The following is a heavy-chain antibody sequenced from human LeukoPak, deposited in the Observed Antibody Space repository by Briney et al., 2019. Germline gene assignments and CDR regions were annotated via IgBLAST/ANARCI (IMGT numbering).Heavy chain of an antibody. CDR2: ISYSSTTI. D-gene: IGHD3-10*01. CDR3: ARGGSVYGYFDY. J-gene: IGHJ4*02. Sequence: GGSLRLSCAASGFTFNNHNMNWVRQAPGRGLEWLSFISYSSTTIYYAASVKGRFTISRDNAKNSLYLQMNSLRAEDTAVYYCARGGSVYGYFDYWGQGTRVTVSS. V-gene: IGHV3-48*01. CDR1: GFTFNNHN.